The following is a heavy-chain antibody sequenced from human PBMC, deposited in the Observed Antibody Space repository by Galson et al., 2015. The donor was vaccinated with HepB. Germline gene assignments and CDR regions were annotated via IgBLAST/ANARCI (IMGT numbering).Heavy chain of an antibody. Sequence: SLRLSCAASGFTFDDYAMHWVRQAPGKGLEWVSGISWNSGSIGYADSVKGRFTISRDNAKNSLYLQMNSLRAEDTALYYCAKAGEAAMVLFEIYYMDVWGRGTTVTVSS. CDR2: ISWNSGSI. V-gene: IGHV3-9*01. CDR1: GFTFDDYA. CDR3: AKAGEAAMVLFEIYYMDV. J-gene: IGHJ6*03. D-gene: IGHD5-18*01.